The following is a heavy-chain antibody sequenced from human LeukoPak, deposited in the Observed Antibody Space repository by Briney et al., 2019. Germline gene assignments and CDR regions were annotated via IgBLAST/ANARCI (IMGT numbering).Heavy chain of an antibody. CDR2: IYRNDDK. V-gene: IGHV2-5*01. CDR1: GFSLSTSAVG. CDR3: AHRRGGYGFDY. D-gene: IGHD5-12*01. J-gene: IGHJ4*02. Sequence: ESGPTLVKPTQPLTLTCTFSGFSLSTSAVGVGWIRQPPGKALEWLALIYRNDDKRYRPSLKSRLTITKHTSKNQVVLTMTNMDPGDTATYYCAHRRGGYGFDYWGQGTLVTVSS.